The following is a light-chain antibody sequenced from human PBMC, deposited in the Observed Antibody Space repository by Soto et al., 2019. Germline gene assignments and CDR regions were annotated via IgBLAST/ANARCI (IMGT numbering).Light chain of an antibody. J-gene: IGKJ1*01. CDR3: QQSYSSSWT. CDR2: AAS. Sequence: DIQMTQSPSSLSASVGDRVTITCRASQSISSYLNWYQQKPGKAPNLLIYAASSLQSGVPSRFSGSGSGTDFTLTISSPQPEDFATYYCQQSYSSSWTFGQGTTVETK. CDR1: QSISSY. V-gene: IGKV1-39*01.